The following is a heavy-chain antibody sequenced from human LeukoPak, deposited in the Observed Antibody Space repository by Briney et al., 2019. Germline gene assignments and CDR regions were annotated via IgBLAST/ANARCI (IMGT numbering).Heavy chain of an antibody. D-gene: IGHD2-2*01. CDR1: GGSISSSSYY. J-gene: IGHJ4*02. Sequence: PSETLSLTCTVSGGSISSSSYYWGWIRQPPGKGLEWIGSIYYSGSTYYNPSLKSRVTIYVDTSKNQFSLKLSSVTAADTAVYYCATAGYCSSTSCYVESEFDYWGQGTLVTVSS. CDR2: IYYSGST. CDR3: ATAGYCSSTSCYVESEFDY. V-gene: IGHV4-39*01.